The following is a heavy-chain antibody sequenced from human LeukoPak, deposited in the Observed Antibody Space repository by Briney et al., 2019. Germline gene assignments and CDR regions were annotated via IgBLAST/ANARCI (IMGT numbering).Heavy chain of an antibody. V-gene: IGHV3-23*01. Sequence: GGSLRLSCAASGFTFSSYAMSWVRQAPGKGLEWASAISGSGGSTYYADSVKGRFTISRDNSKNTLYLQMNSLRAEDTAVYYCANIPMYGDYDLDYWGQGTLVTVSS. J-gene: IGHJ4*02. D-gene: IGHD4-17*01. CDR3: ANIPMYGDYDLDY. CDR2: ISGSGGST. CDR1: GFTFSSYA.